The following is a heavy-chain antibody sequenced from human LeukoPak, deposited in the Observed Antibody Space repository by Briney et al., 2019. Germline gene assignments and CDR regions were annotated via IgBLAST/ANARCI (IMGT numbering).Heavy chain of an antibody. J-gene: IGHJ4*02. V-gene: IGHV4-34*01. D-gene: IGHD3-16*02. CDR2: INHSGST. CDR1: GGSFSGYY. CDR3: ARGVWGSYRKYYFDY. Sequence: SSETLSLTCAVYGGSFSGYYWSWIRQPPGKGLEWIGEINHSGSTNYNPSLKSRVTISVDTSKNQFSLKLSSVTAADTAVYYCARGVWGSYRKYYFDYWGQGTLVTVSS.